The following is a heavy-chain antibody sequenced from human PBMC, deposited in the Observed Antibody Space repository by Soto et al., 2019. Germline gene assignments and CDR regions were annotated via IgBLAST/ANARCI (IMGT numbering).Heavy chain of an antibody. CDR2: IYYSGST. D-gene: IGHD5-12*01. Sequence: QVQLQESGPGLVKPSETLSLTCTVSGGSISSYYWSWIRQPPGKGLEWIGYIYYSGSTNYNPSLKSRVTISVDTSKNQFSLKLSSVTAADTAVYYCARDRNSGYDLNYYGMDVWGQGTTVPVSS. CDR1: GGSISSYY. J-gene: IGHJ6*02. V-gene: IGHV4-59*01. CDR3: ARDRNSGYDLNYYGMDV.